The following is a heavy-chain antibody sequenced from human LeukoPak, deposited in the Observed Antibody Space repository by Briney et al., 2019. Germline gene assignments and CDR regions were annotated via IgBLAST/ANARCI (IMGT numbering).Heavy chain of an antibody. CDR1: GGTSSSYA. J-gene: IGHJ4*02. CDR3: AREVGDGYNP. Sequence: SVKVSCKASGGTSSSYAISWVRQAPGQGLEWMGRIIPILGIANYAQKFQGRVTITADKSTSTAYMELSSLRSEDTAVYYCAREVGDGYNPWGQGTLVTVSS. CDR2: IIPILGIA. V-gene: IGHV1-69*04. D-gene: IGHD5-24*01.